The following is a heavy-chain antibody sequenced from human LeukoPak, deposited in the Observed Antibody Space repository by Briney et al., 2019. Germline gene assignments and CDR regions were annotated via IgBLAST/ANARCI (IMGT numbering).Heavy chain of an antibody. V-gene: IGHV3-30*02. D-gene: IGHD1-26*01. CDR3: ANWMSTADGFSGYYYYYMDV. Sequence: GGSLRLSCAASGFTFSSYGMHWVRQAPGKGLEWVAFIRYDGSNKYYAGSVKGRFTISRDNSKNTLYLQMDSLRAEDTAVYYCANWMSTADGFSGYYYYYMDVWGKGTTVTVSS. CDR2: IRYDGSNK. J-gene: IGHJ6*03. CDR1: GFTFSSYG.